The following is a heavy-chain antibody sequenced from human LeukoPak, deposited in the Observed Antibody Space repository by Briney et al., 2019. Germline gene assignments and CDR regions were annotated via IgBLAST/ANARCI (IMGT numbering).Heavy chain of an antibody. V-gene: IGHV4-4*07. CDR1: GCSISSYY. CDR2: IYTSGST. Sequence: SETLSLTCTVSGCSISSYYWRWIRQPAGKGLEWIWRIYTSGSTNYNPSLKSRVTMSVDTSKNQFYLKLSSVTAADTAVYYCAREDIVVVVAATRPYNWFDPWGQGTLVTVSS. J-gene: IGHJ5*02. D-gene: IGHD2-15*01. CDR3: AREDIVVVVAATRPYNWFDP.